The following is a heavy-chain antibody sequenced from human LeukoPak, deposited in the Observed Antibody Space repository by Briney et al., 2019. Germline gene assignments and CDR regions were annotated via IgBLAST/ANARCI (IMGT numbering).Heavy chain of an antibody. V-gene: IGHV4-59*12. J-gene: IGHJ4*02. CDR3: ARSSSGWYYFDY. D-gene: IGHD6-19*01. CDR1: GGSISPYY. CDR2: IYSSGHT. Sequence: SETLSLTCTVSGGSISPYYWSWIRQPPGKGLEWIAYIYSSGHTNYNPSLKGRVTISVDTSKNQFSLKLSSVTAADTAVYYCARSSSGWYYFDYWGQGTLVTVSS.